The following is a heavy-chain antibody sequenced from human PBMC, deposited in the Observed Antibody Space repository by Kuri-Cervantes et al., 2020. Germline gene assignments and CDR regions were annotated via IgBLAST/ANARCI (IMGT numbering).Heavy chain of an antibody. Sequence: GESLKISCAASGFTFSSYWMSWVRQAPGKGLEWVSYISSSGSTIYYADSVKGRFTISRDNAKNSLYLQMNSLRAEDTAVYYCARDQGCSGGSCYSKYYYYYYGMDVWGQGTTVTVSS. D-gene: IGHD2-15*01. CDR3: ARDQGCSGGSCYSKYYYYYYGMDV. J-gene: IGHJ6*02. CDR1: GFTFSSYW. V-gene: IGHV3-48*04. CDR2: ISSSGSTI.